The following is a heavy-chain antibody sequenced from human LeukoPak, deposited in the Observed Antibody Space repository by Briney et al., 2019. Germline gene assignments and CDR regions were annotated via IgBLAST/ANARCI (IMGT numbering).Heavy chain of an antibody. CDR1: GGSISSSNYY. V-gene: IGHV4-39*01. J-gene: IGHJ5*02. CDR2: LSGST. CDR3: ARSVVVPAAFNWFDP. Sequence: SSETLSLTCTVSGGSISSSNYYWGWIRQPPGKGLEWLGSLSGSTYYNPSLKSRVTISGDTSKNQFSLNLSSVTAADTAVYYCARSVVVPAAFNWFDPWGQGILVTVSS. D-gene: IGHD2-2*01.